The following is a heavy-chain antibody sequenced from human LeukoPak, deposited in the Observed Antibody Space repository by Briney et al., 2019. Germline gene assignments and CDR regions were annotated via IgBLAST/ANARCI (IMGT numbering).Heavy chain of an antibody. J-gene: IGHJ5*02. CDR3: ARVFPLIVLRSTAWFDP. D-gene: IGHD2-8*01. CDR1: GGSFSGYY. V-gene: IGHV4-34*01. Sequence: SETLSLTCAVYGGSFSGYYWSWIRQPPGKGLEWIGEINHSGSTNYNPSLKSRVTISVDTSKNQFSLKLSSVTAADMAVYYCARVFPLIVLRSTAWFDPWGQGTLVTVSS. CDR2: INHSGST.